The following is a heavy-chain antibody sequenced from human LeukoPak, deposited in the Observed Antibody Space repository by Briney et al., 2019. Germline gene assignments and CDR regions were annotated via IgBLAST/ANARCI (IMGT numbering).Heavy chain of an antibody. CDR1: GGSISSSSYY. J-gene: IGHJ4*02. CDR2: IYYSGST. D-gene: IGHD6-19*01. CDR3: ARRDIAVAGSGFDY. Sequence: SGTLSLTCTVSGGSISSSSYYWGWIRQPPGKGLEWVVCIYYSGSTYYNPSLKSRVTISVDTSKNQFSLKLSSVTAADTAVYYCARRDIAVAGSGFDYWGQGTLVTVSS. V-gene: IGHV4-39*01.